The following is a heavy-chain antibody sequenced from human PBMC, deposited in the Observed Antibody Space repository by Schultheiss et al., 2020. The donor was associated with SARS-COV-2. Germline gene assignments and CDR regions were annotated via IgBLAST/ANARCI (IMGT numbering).Heavy chain of an antibody. CDR2: VGGSGAGA. D-gene: IGHD2-8*01. CDR1: GFNLRIYA. CDR3: AKSRIMATYYYYGMDV. V-gene: IGHV3-23*01. J-gene: IGHJ6*02. Sequence: ESLKISCAASGFNLRIYAMSWVRQAPGKGLEWVSSVGGSGAGAHYADSVKGRFTVTRDNSKNALILQMNSLRAEDTAIYYCAKSRIMATYYYYGMDVWGQGTTVTVSS.